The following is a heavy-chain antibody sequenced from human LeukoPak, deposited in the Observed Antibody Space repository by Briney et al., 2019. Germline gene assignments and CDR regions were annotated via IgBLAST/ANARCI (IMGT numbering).Heavy chain of an antibody. V-gene: IGHV4-59*01. CDR2: IYYSGST. D-gene: IGHD2-2*02. CDR1: GGSISSYY. Sequence: PSETLSLTCTVSGGSISSYYWSWIRQPPGKGLEWIGYIYYSGSTNYNPSLKSRVTISVDTSKNQFSLKLSSVTAADTAVYYCARVVPAAIAHYYYYYGMDVWGQGTTVTVSS. J-gene: IGHJ6*02. CDR3: ARVVPAAIAHYYYYYGMDV.